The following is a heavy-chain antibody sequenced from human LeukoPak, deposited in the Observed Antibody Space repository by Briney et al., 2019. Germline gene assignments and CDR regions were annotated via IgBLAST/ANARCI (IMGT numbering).Heavy chain of an antibody. J-gene: IGHJ4*02. V-gene: IGHV3-15*01. CDR1: GFTFSNDW. CDR3: TTATKSGTYSRGY. CDR2: IKSKTDGGTT. Sequence: GGSLRLSCAASGFTFSNDWVNWVRQVPGKGLEWVGRIKSKTDGGTTDYAAPVKGRFTISRDDSKNTLYLQMNSLKTEDTAVYYCTTATKSGTYSRGYWGQGTLVTVSS. D-gene: IGHD1-26*01.